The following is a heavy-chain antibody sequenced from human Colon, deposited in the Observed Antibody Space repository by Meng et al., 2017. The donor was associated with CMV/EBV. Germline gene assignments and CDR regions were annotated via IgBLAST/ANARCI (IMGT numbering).Heavy chain of an antibody. CDR3: ASSSGWWRIDY. Sequence: LTCAVTGGSVRNDCWWTWIRQAPGKGLGWIGEMSQSGNSNYNPSLKSRLTISIDKSKNQFSLKLSSVTAADTAFYFCASSSGWWRIDYWGRGTLVTVSS. V-gene: IGHV4-4*01. D-gene: IGHD6-19*01. CDR1: GGSVRNDCW. CDR2: MSQSGNS. J-gene: IGHJ4*01.